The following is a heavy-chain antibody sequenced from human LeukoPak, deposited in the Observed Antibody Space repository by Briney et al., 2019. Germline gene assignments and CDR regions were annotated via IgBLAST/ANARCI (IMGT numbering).Heavy chain of an antibody. CDR3: ARANYYDSSGYYYGVDY. Sequence: ASVKVSCKASGGTFSSYAISWVRQTPGQGLEWMGGIIPIFGTANYAQKFQGRVTITADESTSTAYMELSSLRSEDTAVYYCARANYYDSSGYYYGVDYWGQGTLVTVSS. CDR1: GGTFSSYA. J-gene: IGHJ4*02. D-gene: IGHD3-22*01. V-gene: IGHV1-69*13. CDR2: IIPIFGTA.